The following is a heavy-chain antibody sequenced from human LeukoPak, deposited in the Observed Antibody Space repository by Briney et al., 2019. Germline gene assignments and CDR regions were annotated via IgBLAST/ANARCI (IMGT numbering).Heavy chain of an antibody. CDR1: GGSISSYY. V-gene: IGHV4-4*07. J-gene: IGHJ3*02. CDR2: IYTSGST. Sequence: SETLSLTCTVSGGSISSYYWSWIRQPAGKGLEWIGRIYTSGSTNYNPSLKSRVTMSVDTSKNQFSLKLSSVTAADTAVYYCASNIVVVPAATDTAMTEAFDIWGQGTMVTVSS. D-gene: IGHD2-2*01. CDR3: ASNIVVVPAATDTAMTEAFDI.